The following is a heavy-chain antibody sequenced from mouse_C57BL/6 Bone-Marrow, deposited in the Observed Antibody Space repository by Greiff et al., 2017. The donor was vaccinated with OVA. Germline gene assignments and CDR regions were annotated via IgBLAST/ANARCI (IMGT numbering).Heavy chain of an antibody. CDR1: GFTFSDYY. CDR3: ARGEGDGSPAY. V-gene: IGHV5-16*01. J-gene: IGHJ3*01. CDR2: INYDGSST. Sequence: DVMLVESEGGLVQPGSSMKLSCTASGFTFSDYYMAWVRQVPEKGLEWVANINYDGSSTYYLDSLKSRFIISRDNAKNILYLQMSSLKSEDTATYYCARGEGDGSPAYWGQGTLVTVSA. D-gene: IGHD2-3*01.